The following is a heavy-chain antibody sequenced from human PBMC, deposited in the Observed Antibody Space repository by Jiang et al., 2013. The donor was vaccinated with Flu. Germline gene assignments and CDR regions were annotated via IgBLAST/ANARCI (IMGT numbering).Heavy chain of an antibody. Sequence: VQLVESGAEVKKPGSSVKVSCKASGGTFSSYAISWVRQAPGQGLEWMGGIIPIFGTANYAQKFQGRVTITADESTSTAYMELSSLRSEDTAVYYCARDAKMGYCSSTSCYYGYYFDYWGQG. J-gene: IGHJ4*02. CDR1: GGTFSSYA. CDR2: IIPIFGTA. CDR3: ARDAKMGYCSSTSCYYGYYFDY. V-gene: IGHV1-69*01. D-gene: IGHD2-2*01.